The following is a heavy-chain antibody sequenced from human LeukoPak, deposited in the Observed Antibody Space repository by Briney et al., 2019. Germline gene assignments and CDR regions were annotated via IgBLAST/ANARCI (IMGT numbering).Heavy chain of an antibody. J-gene: IGHJ4*02. Sequence: GSLRLSCAASGFTFSSYWMHWVRQAPGKGLVWVSRINSDGSSTSYADSVKGRFTISRDNAKNTLYLQMNSLRAEDTAVYYCARGAYGDYAGGDYWGQGTLVTVSS. D-gene: IGHD4-17*01. CDR1: GFTFSSYW. CDR3: ARGAYGDYAGGDY. V-gene: IGHV3-74*01. CDR2: INSDGSST.